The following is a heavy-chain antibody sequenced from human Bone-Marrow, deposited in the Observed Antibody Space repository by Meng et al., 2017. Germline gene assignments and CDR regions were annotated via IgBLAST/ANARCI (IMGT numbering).Heavy chain of an antibody. CDR2: IYYSGST. J-gene: IGHJ5*02. V-gene: IGHV4-31*03. Sequence: QVQWQESGPGLVKPSQTLSLTCTVSGGSISSGGYYWNWIRQHPGKGLEWIGYIYYSGSTYYNPSLKSRITISVDTSKNHFSLKLSSVTAADMAVYYCASLYGVVGASWFDPWGQGTLVTVSS. CDR3: ASLYGVVGASWFDP. CDR1: GGSISSGGYY. D-gene: IGHD1-26*01.